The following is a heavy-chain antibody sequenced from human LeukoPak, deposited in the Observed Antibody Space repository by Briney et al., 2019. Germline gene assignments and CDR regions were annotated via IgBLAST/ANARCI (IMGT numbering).Heavy chain of an antibody. J-gene: IGHJ5*02. Sequence: PSETLSLTCTVSGGSMNNNYWSWIRQPAGKGLEWVGRIHSSGSTNYNPSPKSRVTMSVDTSKNQFSLKLSSVTAADTALYYCARGTLRLGDLSLSNYFDPWGQGTLVTVSS. V-gene: IGHV4-4*07. CDR1: GGSMNNNY. CDR2: IHSSGST. CDR3: ARGTLRLGDLSLSNYFDP. D-gene: IGHD3-16*02.